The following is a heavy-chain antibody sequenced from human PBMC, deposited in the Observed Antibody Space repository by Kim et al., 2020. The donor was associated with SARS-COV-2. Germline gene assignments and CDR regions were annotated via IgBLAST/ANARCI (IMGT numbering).Heavy chain of an antibody. D-gene: IGHD5-18*01. CDR2: MNPNSGNT. CDR3: ARGRMTAMVFNSYYDMDV. J-gene: IGHJ6*02. V-gene: IGHV1-8*01. CDR1: GYTFTSYD. Sequence: ASVKVSCKASGYTFTSYDINWVRQATGQGLEWMGWMNPNSGNTGYAQKFQGRVTMTRNTSISTAYMELSSLRSEDTAVYYCARGRMTAMVFNSYYDMDVWGQGTTVRVSS.